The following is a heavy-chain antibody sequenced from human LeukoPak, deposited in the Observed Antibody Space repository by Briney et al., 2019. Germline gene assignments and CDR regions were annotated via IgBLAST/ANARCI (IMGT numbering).Heavy chain of an antibody. CDR1: GFTFSNFG. D-gene: IGHD4-17*01. CDR2: IPYDGSNK. J-gene: IGHJ6*03. V-gene: IGHV3-30*02. Sequence: GGSLRLSCAASGFTFSNFGMHWVRQAPGQGLEWVTFIPYDGSNKYYADSVKGRFTISRDNSKNTLSLQMNSLRAEDTAVYYCARSTTHPYYYYMDVWGKGTTVTISS. CDR3: ARSTTHPYYYYMDV.